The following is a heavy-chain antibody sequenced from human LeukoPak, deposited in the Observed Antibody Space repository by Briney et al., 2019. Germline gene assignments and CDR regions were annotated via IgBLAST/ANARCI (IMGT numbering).Heavy chain of an antibody. CDR3: ARGWPPDY. J-gene: IGHJ4*02. V-gene: IGHV3-30-3*01. D-gene: IGHD5-24*01. Sequence: PGRSLRLSCAASGFTFSGYAMQWVRQAPGKGLEWVAVILYDGTNKYYADSVKGRFTISRDNSKGTLYLQMDSLRPEDTAVYYCARGWPPDYWGQGTLVTVSS. CDR1: GFTFSGYA. CDR2: ILYDGTNK.